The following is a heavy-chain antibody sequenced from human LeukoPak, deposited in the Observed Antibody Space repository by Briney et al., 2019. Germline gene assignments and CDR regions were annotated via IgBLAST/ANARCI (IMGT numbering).Heavy chain of an antibody. V-gene: IGHV1-2*02. CDR2: INPHSGGT. Sequence: GASVKVSCKASGYTFTSYYMHWVRQAPGQGLEWMGWINPHSGGTNYAQKFQGRVTMTRDTSISTAYMELNRLRSDDTAVFYCARARCSSTSCYHFDYWGQGTLVTVSS. CDR1: GYTFTSYY. CDR3: ARARCSSTSCYHFDY. D-gene: IGHD2-2*01. J-gene: IGHJ4*02.